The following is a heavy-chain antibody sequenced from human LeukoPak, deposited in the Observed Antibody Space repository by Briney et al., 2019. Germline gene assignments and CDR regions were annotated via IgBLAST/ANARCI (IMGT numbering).Heavy chain of an antibody. J-gene: IGHJ4*02. V-gene: IGHV3-23*01. CDR2: ISGSGGST. CDR1: GFTFSSYA. Sequence: PGGSLRLSCAASGFTFSSYALSWVRQAPGKGLEWVSAISGSGGSTYYADSVKGRFTISRDNSKNTLYLQMNSLRAEDTAVYYCAKTGGAAIGYYFDYWGQGTLVTVSS. CDR3: AKTGGAAIGYYFDY. D-gene: IGHD2-2*02.